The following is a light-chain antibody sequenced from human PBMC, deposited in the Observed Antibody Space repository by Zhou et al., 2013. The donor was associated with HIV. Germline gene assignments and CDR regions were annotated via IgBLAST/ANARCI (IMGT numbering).Light chain of an antibody. J-gene: IGKJ5*01. V-gene: IGKV3-20*01. Sequence: EIVLTQSPGTLSLSPGERATLSCRASQSVSSSYLAWYQQKPGQAPRLLIYGASSRATGIPDRFSGSGSGTDFTLTISRLEPEDFAVYYCQQYGSSPXITFGQGTRLEI. CDR1: QSVSSSY. CDR2: GAS. CDR3: QQYGSSPXIT.